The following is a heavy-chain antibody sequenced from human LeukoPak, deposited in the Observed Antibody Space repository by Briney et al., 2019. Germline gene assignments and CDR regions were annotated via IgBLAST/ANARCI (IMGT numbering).Heavy chain of an antibody. Sequence: VASVKVSCKASGYTITSYDINWVRQATGQGLEWMGWMNPNSGNTGYAQKFQGRVTMTRNTSISTAYMELSSLRSEDTAVYYCAGGVYDSSVSDAFDIWGQGTMVTVSS. D-gene: IGHD3-22*01. CDR2: MNPNSGNT. V-gene: IGHV1-8*01. J-gene: IGHJ3*02. CDR1: GYTITSYD. CDR3: AGGVYDSSVSDAFDI.